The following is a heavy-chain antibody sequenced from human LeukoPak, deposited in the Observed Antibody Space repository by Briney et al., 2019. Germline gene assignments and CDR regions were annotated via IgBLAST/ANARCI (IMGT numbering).Heavy chain of an antibody. CDR1: QFSFSDYR. CDR3: ARGTYYYEF. J-gene: IGHJ4*02. D-gene: IGHD3-16*01. V-gene: IGHV3-7*04. CDR2: MNQLGNDK. Sequence: GGSLRLSCAAPQFSFSDYRMTSVRQAPGKGPEWVAYMNQLGNDKKYLDSVRGRFTISRDNAKNSLYLQMTSLRADDTAVYYCARGTYYYEFWGQGTLVTVSS.